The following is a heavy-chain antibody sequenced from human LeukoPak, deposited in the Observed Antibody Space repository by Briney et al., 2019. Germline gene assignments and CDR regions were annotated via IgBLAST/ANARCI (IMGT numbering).Heavy chain of an antibody. CDR3: ARETGIAAAFDY. V-gene: IGHV1-2*02. J-gene: IGHJ4*02. CDR1: GYTFNIYD. CDR2: INPNSGGT. Sequence: ASVKVSCKASGYTFNIYDVIWVRQAPGQGLEWMGWINPNSGGTNYAQKFQGRVTMTRDTSISTAYMELSRLRSDDTAVYYCARETGIAAAFDYWGQGTLVTVSS. D-gene: IGHD6-13*01.